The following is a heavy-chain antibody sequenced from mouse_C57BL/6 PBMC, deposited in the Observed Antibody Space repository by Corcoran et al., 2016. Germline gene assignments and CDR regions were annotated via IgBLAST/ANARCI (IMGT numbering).Heavy chain of an antibody. V-gene: IGHV1-85*01. CDR2: IYPRDGST. CDR3: ARPTVVATSNYFDY. J-gene: IGHJ2*01. CDR1: GYTFTSYD. D-gene: IGHD1-1*01. Sequence: QVQLQQSGPELVKPGASVKLSCKASGYTFTSYDINWVKQRPGQGLEWIGWIYPRDGSTKYNEKFKGKATLTVDTSSSTAYMELHSLTSEDSAVYFCARPTVVATSNYFDYWGQGTTLTVSS.